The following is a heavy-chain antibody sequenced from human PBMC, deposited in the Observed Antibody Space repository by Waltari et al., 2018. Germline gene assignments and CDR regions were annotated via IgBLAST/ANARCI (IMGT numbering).Heavy chain of an antibody. D-gene: IGHD2-2*01. V-gene: IGHV4-61*03. CDR3: ARWAGYCSRASCHLYFDY. Sequence: QLQLQESGPGLVKPSDTLSLTCIVSGDSVTNGHYYWRWIRQPPGKGLEWIGYIYDSGTADYPPPLKGRLTMSVDTSKKHCSRRLRSVTAADTAVYYCARWAGYCSRASCHLYFDYWGQGTLVTVSA. J-gene: IGHJ4*02. CDR1: GDSVTNGHYY. CDR2: IYDSGTA.